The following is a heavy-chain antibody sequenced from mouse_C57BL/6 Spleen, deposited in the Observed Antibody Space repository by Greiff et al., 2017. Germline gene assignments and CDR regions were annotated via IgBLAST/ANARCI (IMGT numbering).Heavy chain of an antibody. CDR1: GYSITSGYY. J-gene: IGHJ4*01. CDR2: ISYDGSN. D-gene: IGHD3-1*01. CDR3: ARVGGSYAMDY. Sequence: EVQLQQSGPGLVKPSQSLSLTCSVTGYSITSGYYWNWIRQFPGNKLEWMGYISYDGSNNYNPSLKNRISITRDTSKNQLFLKLNSVTTEDTATYYCARVGGSYAMDYWGQGTSVTVSS. V-gene: IGHV3-6*01.